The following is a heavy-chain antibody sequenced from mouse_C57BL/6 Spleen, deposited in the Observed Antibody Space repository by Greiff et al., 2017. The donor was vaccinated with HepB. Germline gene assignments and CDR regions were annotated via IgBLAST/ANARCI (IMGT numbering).Heavy chain of an antibody. V-gene: IGHV5-17*01. CDR1: GFTFSDYG. CDR3: ARTRDYDGFAY. D-gene: IGHD2-4*01. CDR2: ISSGSSTI. Sequence: EVKVEESGGGLVKPGGSLKLSCAASGFTFSDYGMHWVRQAPEKGLEWVAYISSGSSTIYYADTVKGRFTISRDNAKNTLFLQMTSLRSEDTAMYYCARTRDYDGFAYWGQGTLVTVSA. J-gene: IGHJ3*01.